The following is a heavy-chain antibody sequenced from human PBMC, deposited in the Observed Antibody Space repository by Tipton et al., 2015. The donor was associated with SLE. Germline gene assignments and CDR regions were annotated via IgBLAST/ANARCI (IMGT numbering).Heavy chain of an antibody. CDR2: IDDSGST. D-gene: IGHD3-16*01. V-gene: IGHV4-34*01. CDR1: GGSFSGFY. CDR3: AKGLGGYYFDY. Sequence: TLSLTCAVYGGSFSGFYWNWIRQPPGKGLEWIGEIDDSGSTNYNPSLKSRVTISVDTSKNQFSLKLSSVTAADTAVYYCAKGLGGYYFDYWGQGTVVTVSS. J-gene: IGHJ4*02.